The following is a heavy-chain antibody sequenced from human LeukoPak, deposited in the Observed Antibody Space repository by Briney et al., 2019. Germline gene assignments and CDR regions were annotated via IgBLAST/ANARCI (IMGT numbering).Heavy chain of an antibody. Sequence: PGGSLRLSCAASGFTFSDYYMSWIRQAPGKGLEGVSYISSSGSTIYYADSVKGRFTISRDNAKNSLYLQVNSLRAEDTAVYYCARAHNWKYGSFDFWGQGTLVTVSS. J-gene: IGHJ4*02. CDR1: GFTFSDYY. D-gene: IGHD1-7*01. CDR2: ISSSGSTI. V-gene: IGHV3-11*04. CDR3: ARAHNWKYGSFDF.